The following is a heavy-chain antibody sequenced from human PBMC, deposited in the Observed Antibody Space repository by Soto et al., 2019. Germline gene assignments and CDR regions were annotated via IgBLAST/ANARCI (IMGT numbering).Heavy chain of an antibody. CDR1: GFTFSDYY. CDR2: ISSSGSTI. J-gene: IGHJ1*01. Sequence: GGSLRLSCAASGFTFSDYYMSWIRQAPGKGLEWVSYISSSGSTIYYADSVKGRFTISRDNAKNSRYLQMNSLRAEDTAVYYCARDLDRDYDYIWGSYRRHIPGDFQHWGQGTLVTVSS. D-gene: IGHD3-16*02. V-gene: IGHV3-11*01. CDR3: ARDLDRDYDYIWGSYRRHIPGDFQH.